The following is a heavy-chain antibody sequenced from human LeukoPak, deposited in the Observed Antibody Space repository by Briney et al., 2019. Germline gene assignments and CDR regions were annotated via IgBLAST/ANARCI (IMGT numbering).Heavy chain of an antibody. Sequence: TSETLSLTCTVSGGSISSYYWSWIRQPPGKGLEWIRYIYYSGSTNYNPSLKSRVTISVDTSKNQFSLKLSSVTAADTAVYYCARHAVTTLRWGVLGYFDYWGQGTLVTVSS. J-gene: IGHJ4*02. CDR2: IYYSGST. CDR3: ARHAVTTLRWGVLGYFDY. CDR1: GGSISSYY. V-gene: IGHV4-59*01. D-gene: IGHD4-11*01.